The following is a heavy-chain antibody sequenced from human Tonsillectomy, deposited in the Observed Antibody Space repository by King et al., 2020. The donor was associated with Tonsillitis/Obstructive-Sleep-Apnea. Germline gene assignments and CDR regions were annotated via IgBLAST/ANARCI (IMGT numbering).Heavy chain of an antibody. Sequence: VQLVESGGGLVKPGGSLRLSCAASGFTFSSYTMNWVRQAPRKGLEWVSFISSSSSYIYYADSVKGRFTISRDNAKNSLYLQMNSLRAEDTAVYYCARGKAGMDPLDYYYYMDVWGKGTTVTVSS. CDR3: ARGKAGMDPLDYYYYMDV. D-gene: IGHD6-13*01. V-gene: IGHV3-21*01. J-gene: IGHJ6*03. CDR1: GFTFSSYT. CDR2: ISSSSSYI.